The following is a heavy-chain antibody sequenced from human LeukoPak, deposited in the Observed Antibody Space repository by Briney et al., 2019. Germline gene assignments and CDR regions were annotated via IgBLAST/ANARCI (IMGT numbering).Heavy chain of an antibody. CDR2: IYSGGST. J-gene: IGHJ6*02. V-gene: IGHV3-66*01. Sequence: GGSLRLSCAASGFTVSSNYMSWVRQAPGKGLEWVSVIYSGGSTYYADSVKGRFTISRDNSKNTLYLQMNSLRAEDTAVYYCARDRSGGGYYYYGMDVWGQGTTVTVSS. CDR1: GFTVSSNY. D-gene: IGHD3-16*01. CDR3: ARDRSGGGYYYYGMDV.